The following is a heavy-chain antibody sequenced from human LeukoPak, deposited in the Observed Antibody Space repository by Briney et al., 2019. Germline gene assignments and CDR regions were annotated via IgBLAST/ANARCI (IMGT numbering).Heavy chain of an antibody. Sequence: GGSLRLSXAASGFTFSSYEMNWVRQAPGKGLEWVSYISSSGSTIYYADSVKGRFTISRDNAKKSLYLQMNSLRAEDTAVYYCARGGRDGYNAFDYWGQGTLVTVSS. J-gene: IGHJ4*02. V-gene: IGHV3-48*03. CDR3: ARGGRDGYNAFDY. D-gene: IGHD5-24*01. CDR2: ISSSGSTI. CDR1: GFTFSSYE.